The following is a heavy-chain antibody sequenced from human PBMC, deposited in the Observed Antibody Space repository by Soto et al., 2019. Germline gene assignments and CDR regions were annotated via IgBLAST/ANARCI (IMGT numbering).Heavy chain of an antibody. V-gene: IGHV4-4*02. D-gene: IGHD1-1*01. Sequence: QVQLQESGPGLVKPSGTLSLTCGVSSGSISSSNWWGWFRQPPGGGLEWIGEISHGGTTNYNPSLESRVTMSLDKSRNQFSLKLSSVTAADTAVYYCATQTYSYNWHRWGQGTLVTVSS. CDR2: ISHGGTT. CDR1: SGSISSSNW. J-gene: IGHJ5*02. CDR3: ATQTYSYNWHR.